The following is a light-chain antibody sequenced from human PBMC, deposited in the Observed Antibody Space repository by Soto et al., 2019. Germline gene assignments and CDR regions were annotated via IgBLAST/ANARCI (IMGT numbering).Light chain of an antibody. CDR1: SSVVGGYNY. V-gene: IGLV2-14*01. CDR3: SSYTSSSTYV. Sequence: SALTQPPSVSGSPGQSITFSSTGTSSVVGGYNYVPCYQQHPGKPPKLMIYDVSNRPSGVSNLFSGSKSGNTASLTISGLQAEDEADYSCSSYTSSSTYVFGTGTKVTV. CDR2: DVS. J-gene: IGLJ1*01.